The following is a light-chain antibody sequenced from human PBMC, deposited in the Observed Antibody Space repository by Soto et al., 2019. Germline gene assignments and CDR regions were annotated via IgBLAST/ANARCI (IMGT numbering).Light chain of an antibody. Sequence: EIVLTQSPGTLSLSPGERATLSCRASQSVSSNLALYQQKPGQAPRLLIYGASNRATGIPARFSGSGSGTDFTLTISSLEPEDFAIYYCHQRINWPTTFGQGTRLEIK. CDR2: GAS. CDR1: QSVSSN. J-gene: IGKJ5*01. CDR3: HQRINWPTT. V-gene: IGKV3-11*01.